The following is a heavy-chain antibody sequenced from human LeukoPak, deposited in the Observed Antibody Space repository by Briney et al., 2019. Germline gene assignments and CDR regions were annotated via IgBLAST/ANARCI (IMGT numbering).Heavy chain of an antibody. V-gene: IGHV4-59*01. CDR3: ARETSQKGAHYMDV. Sequence: SETLSLTCTVSGGSISSYYWSWIRQPPGKGLEWIGYIYYSGSTNYNPSLKSRVTISVDTSKNQFSLKLRSVTAADTAVYYCARETSQKGAHYMDVWGKGTTVTISS. J-gene: IGHJ6*03. CDR2: IYYSGST. CDR1: GGSISSYY. D-gene: IGHD3-16*01.